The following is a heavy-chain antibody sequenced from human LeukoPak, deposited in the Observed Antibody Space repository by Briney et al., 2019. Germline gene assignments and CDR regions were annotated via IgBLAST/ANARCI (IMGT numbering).Heavy chain of an antibody. CDR3: AKGVVVVAASYYYMDV. Sequence: PGGSLRLSCAASGFTFTGYAMTWVRQAPGKGLEWVSTTTGSGGSSYYADSVMGRFTISRDNSKNTLFLQMNGLRAEDTAVYYCAKGVVVVAASYYYMDVRGKGTTVTVSS. CDR2: TTGSGGSS. D-gene: IGHD2-15*01. V-gene: IGHV3-23*01. CDR1: GFTFTGYA. J-gene: IGHJ6*03.